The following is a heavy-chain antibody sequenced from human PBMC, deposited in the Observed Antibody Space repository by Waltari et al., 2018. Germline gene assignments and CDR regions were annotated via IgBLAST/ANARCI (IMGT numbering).Heavy chain of an antibody. CDR2: TYTSGVS. CDR1: GGSISSSNYY. D-gene: IGHD3-16*01. CDR3: GRFGELVSQGRLPNYYYGMDV. V-gene: IGHV4-61*02. Sequence: QVQLQESGPGLVKPSQTLSLACTVSGGSISSSNYYWNWIRQPAGKGLEWIGRTYTSGVSTYIPSVNGRGTRSVDTGKDQGPLTRRSVTAADTAVYHCGRFGELVSQGRLPNYYYGMDVWGQGTAVTVSS. J-gene: IGHJ6*02.